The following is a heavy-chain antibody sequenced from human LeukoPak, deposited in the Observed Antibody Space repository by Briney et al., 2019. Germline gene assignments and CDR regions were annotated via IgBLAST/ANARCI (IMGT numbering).Heavy chain of an antibody. CDR1: GGSFSGYY. D-gene: IGHD4-23*01. J-gene: IGHJ5*02. V-gene: IGHV4-34*01. CDR2: INHSGST. Sequence: PSETLSLTCAVYGGSFSGYYWSWIRQPPGKGLEWIEEINHSGSTNYNPSLKSRVTLSVDTSKNQFSLKLSSVTAADTAVYYCARGITTVVTLNWFDPWGQGTLVTVSS. CDR3: ARGITTVVTLNWFDP.